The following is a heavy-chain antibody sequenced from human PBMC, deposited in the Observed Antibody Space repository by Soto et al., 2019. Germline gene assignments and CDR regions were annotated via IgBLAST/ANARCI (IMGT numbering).Heavy chain of an antibody. CDR1: GGTFGTYT. CDR3: ARARGGEYSFYYMDV. Sequence: QVQLVQSGAEVKEPGSSVKVSCKASGGTFGTYTITWVRQAPGQGLEWMGRIIPFLNITHYAKNFQGRVTITADKSTSTAYMELSSLRSEDTAVYYCARARGGEYSFYYMDVWGRGTTVTVTS. V-gene: IGHV1-69*02. D-gene: IGHD3-16*01. J-gene: IGHJ6*03. CDR2: IIPFLNIT.